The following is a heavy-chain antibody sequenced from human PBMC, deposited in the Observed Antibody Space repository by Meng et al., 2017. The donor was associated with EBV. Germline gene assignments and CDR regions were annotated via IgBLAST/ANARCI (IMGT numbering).Heavy chain of an antibody. CDR1: GFTFSRLW. Sequence: GQRVASGRGLRLTRGTLRLSCVVSGFTFSRLWMHWVRQVPGKGLVWVARTNEDGGITNYADSVKGRFIISRDNTRNTLYLQMNSLRDEDTAVYFCSRDLAGPFDDWGQGTLVTSPQ. J-gene: IGHJ4*02. V-gene: IGHV3-74*01. CDR2: TNEDGGIT. CDR3: SRDLAGPFDD.